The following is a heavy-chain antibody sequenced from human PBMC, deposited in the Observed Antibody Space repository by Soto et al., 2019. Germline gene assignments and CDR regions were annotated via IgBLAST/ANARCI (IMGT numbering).Heavy chain of an antibody. CDR3: ARDFAYFDS. V-gene: IGHV4-61*01. CDR2: VYHTRRT. J-gene: IGHJ4*02. CDR1: GGSFKSGSYS. Sequence: SESLSLTCTVSGGSFKSGSYSWSWIRQPPGKGLEWIGYVYHTRRTSYNPSLKSRVSISMDTSKNQFSLNLDSVTAADTAVYFCARDFAYFDSWGQGTLVTVSS. D-gene: IGHD3-3*01.